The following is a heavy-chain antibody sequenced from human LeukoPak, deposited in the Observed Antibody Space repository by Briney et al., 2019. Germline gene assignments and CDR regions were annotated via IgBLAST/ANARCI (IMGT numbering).Heavy chain of an antibody. CDR3: ARDRFTGCSGGSCYSSPYYYYGMDV. J-gene: IGHJ6*02. D-gene: IGHD2-15*01. CDR2: INSDGSTT. Sequence: GGSLRLSCAASGFTFSSHWMHWVRQAPGKGLVWVSRINSDGSTTTYADSVKGRFTISRDNANNTLYLQMNSLRAEDTAVYYCARDRFTGCSGGSCYSSPYYYYGMDVWGQGTTVTVSS. V-gene: IGHV3-74*01. CDR1: GFTFSSHW.